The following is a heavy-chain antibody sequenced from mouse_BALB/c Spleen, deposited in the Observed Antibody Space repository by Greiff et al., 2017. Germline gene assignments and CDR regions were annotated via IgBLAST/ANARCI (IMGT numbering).Heavy chain of an antibody. Sequence: EVKLMESGGGLVKPGGSLKLSCAASGFAFSSYDMSWVRQTPEKRLEWVAYISSGGGSTYYPDTVKGRFTISRDNAKNTLYLQMSSLKSEDTAMYYCARRWDYSMDYWGQGTSVTVSS. V-gene: IGHV5-12-1*01. J-gene: IGHJ4*01. D-gene: IGHD1-1*01. CDR1: GFAFSSYD. CDR3: ARRWDYSMDY. CDR2: ISSGGGST.